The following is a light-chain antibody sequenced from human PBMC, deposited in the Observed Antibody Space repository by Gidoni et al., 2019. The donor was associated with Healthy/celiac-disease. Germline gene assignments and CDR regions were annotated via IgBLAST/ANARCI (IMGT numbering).Light chain of an antibody. V-gene: IGKV4-1*01. CDR3: QQYYSTPQT. CDR2: WAS. Sequence: DIVMTQYPDSLAVSLGERAPINCKSSQSVLYSSNNKNYLAWYQQKPGQPPKLLIYWASTRESGVPDRFSGSGSGTDFTLTISSLQAEDVAVYYCQQYYSTPQTFGQGTKVEIK. J-gene: IGKJ1*01. CDR1: QSVLYSSNNKNY.